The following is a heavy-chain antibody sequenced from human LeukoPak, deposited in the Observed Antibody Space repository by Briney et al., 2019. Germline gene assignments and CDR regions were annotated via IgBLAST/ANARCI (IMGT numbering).Heavy chain of an antibody. CDR2: ISAYNGNT. J-gene: IGHJ4*02. V-gene: IGHV1-18*01. CDR1: GYTFTNYG. CDR3: ARERLTSSWYDY. Sequence: ASVKVSCKASGYTFTNYGISWVRQAPGQGLEWMEWISAYNGNTNYAQKLQGRVTMTTDTSTSTVYMELRSLRSDDTAVYYCARERLTSSWYDYWGQGTLVTVSS. D-gene: IGHD6-13*01.